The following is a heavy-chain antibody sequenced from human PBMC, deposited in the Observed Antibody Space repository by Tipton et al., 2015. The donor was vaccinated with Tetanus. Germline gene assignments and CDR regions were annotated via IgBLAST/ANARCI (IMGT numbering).Heavy chain of an antibody. Sequence: LRLSCAVYGGSFSGYYWSWIRQPPGKGLEWIGEINHSGSTNYNPSLKSRVTVSVDTSKNQFSLKLSSVTAADTAVYYCARGNYGDYYYGMDVWGQGTTVTVSS. D-gene: IGHD4-17*01. CDR1: GGSFSGYY. CDR2: INHSGST. CDR3: ARGNYGDYYYGMDV. J-gene: IGHJ6*02. V-gene: IGHV4-34*01.